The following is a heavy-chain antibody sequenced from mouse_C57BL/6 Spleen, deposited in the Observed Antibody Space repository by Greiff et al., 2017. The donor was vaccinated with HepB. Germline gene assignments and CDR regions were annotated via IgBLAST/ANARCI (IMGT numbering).Heavy chain of an antibody. CDR2: ISSGSSTI. Sequence: DVHLVDSGGGLVKPGGSLKLSCAASGFTFSDYGMHWVRQAPEKGLEWVAYISSGSSTIYYADTVKGRFTISRDNAKNTLFLQMTSLRSEDTAMYYCARQTGTGRGFAYWGQGTLVTVSA. J-gene: IGHJ3*01. V-gene: IGHV5-17*01. CDR1: GFTFSDYG. D-gene: IGHD4-1*01. CDR3: ARQTGTGRGFAY.